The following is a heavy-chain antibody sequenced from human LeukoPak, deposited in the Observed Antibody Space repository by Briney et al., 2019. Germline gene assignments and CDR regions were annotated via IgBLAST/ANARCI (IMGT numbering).Heavy chain of an antibody. Sequence: PSETLSLTCTVSGGSISSYYWSWIRQPAGKGLECIGRIYTSGSTNYNPSLKSRVTMSVDTSKNQFSLKLSSVTAADTAVYYCAREVVVSSSWGAYYYYYYMDVRGKGTTVTVSS. V-gene: IGHV4-4*07. CDR1: GGSISSYY. D-gene: IGHD6-13*01. J-gene: IGHJ6*03. CDR2: IYTSGST. CDR3: AREVVVSSSWGAYYYYYYMDV.